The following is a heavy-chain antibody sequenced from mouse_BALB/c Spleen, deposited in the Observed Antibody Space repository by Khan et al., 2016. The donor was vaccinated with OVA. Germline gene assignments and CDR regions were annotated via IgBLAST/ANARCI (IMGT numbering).Heavy chain of an antibody. CDR1: GFSLTNYS. J-gene: IGHJ4*01. V-gene: IGHV2-6-1*01. D-gene: IGHD2-4*01. Sequence: QVQLKESGPGLVAPSQSLSITCTISGFSLTNYSVHWVRQPPGKGLEWLGVIWTDGSTTYNSALKYRLTITTDNSKSQVFLKMNSLQTDDTAIYFCARQPYYHYNVMDYWGQGTSVTVSS. CDR2: IWTDGST. CDR3: ARQPYYHYNVMDY.